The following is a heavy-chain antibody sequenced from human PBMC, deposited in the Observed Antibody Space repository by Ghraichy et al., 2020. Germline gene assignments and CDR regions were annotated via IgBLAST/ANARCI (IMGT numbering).Heavy chain of an antibody. Sequence: SETLSLTCTVSGGSISSSSHYWGWIRQPPGKGLEWIGYISYSGSTSYSPSLKSRVTISVDTSKNQFSLKLSSVTAADTAVYYCARLYDFWSGYLRDDDGGYWCQGTLGTVSS. V-gene: IGHV4-39*01. D-gene: IGHD3-3*01. J-gene: IGHJ4*02. CDR2: ISYSGST. CDR3: ARLYDFWSGYLRDDDGGY. CDR1: GGSISSSSHY.